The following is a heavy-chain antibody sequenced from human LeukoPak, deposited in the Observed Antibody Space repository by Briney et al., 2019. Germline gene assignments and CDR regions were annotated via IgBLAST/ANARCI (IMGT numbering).Heavy chain of an antibody. Sequence: SETLSLTCSVSGGSVGGSGSRYYWSWIRQSPGKGLEWIAHIYYTGSVNYNPSLKSRVTMSIDTSRNQFSLKLSYVTAADSAVYYCARRNSGWSDSKGWFDPWGQGTLVIVSS. CDR2: IYYTGSV. V-gene: IGHV4-61*01. CDR1: GGSVGGSGSRYY. CDR3: ARRNSGWSDSKGWFDP. J-gene: IGHJ5*02. D-gene: IGHD3-3*01.